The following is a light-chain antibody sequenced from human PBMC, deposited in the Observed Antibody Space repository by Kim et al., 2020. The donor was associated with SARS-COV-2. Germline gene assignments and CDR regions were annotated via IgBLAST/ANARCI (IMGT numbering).Light chain of an antibody. CDR2: DFR. CDR3: STHTSSNSLAVL. Sequence: SFTLSCPGSRLALVRFDFVSWYPRLPCTAPQLIIYDFRHRTAGVSDRLSGSKSGNTASLTISALQAEDEAVYYCSTHTSSNSLAVLFGGGTQLTV. J-gene: IGLJ2*01. V-gene: IGLV2-14*03. CDR1: RLALVRFDF.